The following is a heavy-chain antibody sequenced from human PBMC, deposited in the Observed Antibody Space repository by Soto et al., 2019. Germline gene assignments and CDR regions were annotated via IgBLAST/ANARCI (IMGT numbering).Heavy chain of an antibody. CDR1: GGSISSGGYY. J-gene: IGHJ4*02. CDR2: IYYSGST. V-gene: IGHV4-31*03. CDR3: AGLAARPLQFDY. D-gene: IGHD6-6*01. Sequence: ASETLSLTCTVSGGSISSGGYYWSWIRQHPGKGLEWIGYIYYSGSTYYNPSLKSRVTISVDTSKNQFSLKLSSVTAADTAVYYCAGLAARPLQFDYWGQGTLVTVSS.